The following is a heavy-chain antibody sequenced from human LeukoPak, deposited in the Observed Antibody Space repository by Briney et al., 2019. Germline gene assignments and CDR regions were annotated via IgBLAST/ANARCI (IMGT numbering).Heavy chain of an antibody. CDR2: IYYSGST. Sequence: ASETLSLTCTVSGGSISSGGYYWSWIRQHPGKGLEWIGYIYYSGSTYYNPSLKSRVTISVDTSKNQFSLKLSSVTAADTAVYYCARDTPAPTIFGVVNWFDPWGQGTLVTVSS. D-gene: IGHD3-3*01. CDR1: GGSISSGGYY. V-gene: IGHV4-31*03. CDR3: ARDTPAPTIFGVVNWFDP. J-gene: IGHJ5*02.